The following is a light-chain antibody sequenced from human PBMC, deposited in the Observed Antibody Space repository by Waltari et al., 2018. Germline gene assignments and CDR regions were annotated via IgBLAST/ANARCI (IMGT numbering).Light chain of an antibody. J-gene: IGKJ1*01. CDR2: WAS. CDR3: QQYYSTPWT. Sequence: DIVMTQSPDSLAVSLGERATINCKSSQSVLYSSNNKNYLAWYQQKPGQPPKLLIYWASTRESGVPDRFSGSGSGTDFTLTISSLQAEDLAVYYCQQYYSTPWTFGQVTKVEIK. CDR1: QSVLYSSNNKNY. V-gene: IGKV4-1*01.